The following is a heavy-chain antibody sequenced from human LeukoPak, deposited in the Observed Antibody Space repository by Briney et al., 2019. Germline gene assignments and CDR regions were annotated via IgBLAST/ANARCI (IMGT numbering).Heavy chain of an antibody. CDR3: ARDTVWDSTPFDI. V-gene: IGHV4-59*01. Sequence: SETLSLTCTVSGGSISSYYWSWIRQPPGKGLEWIGYIYYSGSTNYNPSLKSRVTISVDTSKNQFSLKLSSVTAADTAVYYCARDTVWDSTPFDIWGQGTMVTVSS. CDR2: IYYSGST. CDR1: GGSISSYY. D-gene: IGHD2-2*01. J-gene: IGHJ3*02.